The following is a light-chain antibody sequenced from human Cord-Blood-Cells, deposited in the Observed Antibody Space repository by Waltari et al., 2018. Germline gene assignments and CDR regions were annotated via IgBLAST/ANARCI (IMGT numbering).Light chain of an antibody. V-gene: IGKV1-5*01. CDR1: QSISSW. J-gene: IGKJ2*01. CDR3: QQYNSYSRT. Sequence: DIQMTKSPSTLSASVGARVTIPCRASQSISSWLAWYQQKPGKAPKLLIYDASSLESGVPSRFSGSGSGTEFTLTISSLQPDDFATYYCQQYNSYSRTFGQGTKLEIK. CDR2: DAS.